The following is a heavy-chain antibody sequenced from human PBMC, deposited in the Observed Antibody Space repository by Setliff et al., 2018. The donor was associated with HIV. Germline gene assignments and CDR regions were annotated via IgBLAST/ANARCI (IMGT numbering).Heavy chain of an antibody. J-gene: IGHJ4*02. D-gene: IGHD4-17*01. CDR1: GGSISSSSYY. Sequence: SETLSLTCTVSGGSISSSSYYWDWIRQPPGKSLEWVGSIFYTGSTNYRPSLESRVIVSLDTSKNQFSLKLSSVTAADTAVYYCTRRDVTTGMNSWGPGILVTVSS. V-gene: IGHV4-39*01. CDR2: IFYTGST. CDR3: TRRDVTTGMNS.